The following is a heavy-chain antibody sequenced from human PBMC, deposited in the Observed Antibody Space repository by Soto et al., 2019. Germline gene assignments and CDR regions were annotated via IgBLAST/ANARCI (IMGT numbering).Heavy chain of an antibody. Sequence: QVQLVESGGGVVQPGRSLRLSCAASGFTFSSYGMHWVRQAPGKGLEWVAVISYDGSNKYYADSVKGRFTIFRDNSKNTLYLQMNSLRAEDTAVYYCAKAGEEPTPGALDYWGQGTLVTVSS. CDR3: AKAGEEPTPGALDY. D-gene: IGHD1-26*01. CDR2: ISYDGSNK. V-gene: IGHV3-30*18. J-gene: IGHJ4*02. CDR1: GFTFSSYG.